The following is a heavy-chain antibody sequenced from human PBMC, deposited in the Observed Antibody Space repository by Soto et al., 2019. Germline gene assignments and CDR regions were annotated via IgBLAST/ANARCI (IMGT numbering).Heavy chain of an antibody. J-gene: IGHJ6*02. V-gene: IGHV1-2*02. Sequence: QVQLVQSGAEVQKPGASVKVSCKASGYTFTGYYMHWVRQAPGQGLEWMGWINPNSGDTNSAQKFHGRVTMTRDTSISTVDMELSGLRSDDTAVYYCARGVYYYGMDVWGQRTSVTVSS. CDR3: ARGVYYYGMDV. CDR1: GYTFTGYY. CDR2: INPNSGDT.